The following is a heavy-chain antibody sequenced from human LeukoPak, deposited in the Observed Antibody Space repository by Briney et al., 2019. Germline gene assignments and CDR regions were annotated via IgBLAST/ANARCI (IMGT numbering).Heavy chain of an antibody. J-gene: IGHJ6*02. D-gene: IGHD6-19*01. Sequence: SQTLSLTCAISGDSVSSNSAAWNWIRQSPSRGLEWLGRTYYRSMWYNDYAVSVKSRITNNPDTSTNQFSLQLNSVTLEDTAVYYCARAPPVDSSGRAYYYYYGMDVWGQGTTVTVSS. V-gene: IGHV6-1*01. CDR1: GDSVSSNSAA. CDR3: ARAPPVDSSGRAYYYYYGMDV. CDR2: TYYRSMWYN.